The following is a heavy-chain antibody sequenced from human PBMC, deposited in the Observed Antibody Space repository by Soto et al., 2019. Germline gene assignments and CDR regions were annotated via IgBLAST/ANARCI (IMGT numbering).Heavy chain of an antibody. CDR2: IFSNDEK. CDR3: ARILSNGSSLYFDY. CDR1: GFSLSNARMG. Sequence: QVTLKESGPVLVKPTETLTLTCTVSGFSLSNARMGVSWIRQPPGKALEWLAHIFSNDEKSYSTSLKSRLTISKDTSKSQVVLTMTNMDPVDTATYYCARILSNGSSLYFDYWGQGTLVTVSS. D-gene: IGHD6-6*01. V-gene: IGHV2-26*01. J-gene: IGHJ4*02.